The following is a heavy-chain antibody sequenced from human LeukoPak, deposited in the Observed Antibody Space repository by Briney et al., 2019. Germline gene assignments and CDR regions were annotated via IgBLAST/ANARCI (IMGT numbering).Heavy chain of an antibody. CDR1: GFTFSSYS. CDR3: ARSPGYDILTGYSLDALDI. D-gene: IGHD3-9*01. V-gene: IGHV3-21*01. CDR2: ISSSSSYI. J-gene: IGHJ3*02. Sequence: GGSLRLSCAASGFTFSSYSMNWVRQAPGKGLEWVSSISSSSSYIYYADSVKGRFTISRDNAKNSLYLQMNSLRAEDTAVYYCARSPGYDILTGYSLDALDIWGQGTMVTVSS.